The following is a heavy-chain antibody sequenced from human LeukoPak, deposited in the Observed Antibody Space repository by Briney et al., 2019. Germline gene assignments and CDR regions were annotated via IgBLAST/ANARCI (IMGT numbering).Heavy chain of an antibody. Sequence: GGSLRLSCAASGFTFSSYSMNWVRQAPGKGLEWVSSISSSSSYIYYADSVKGRFTTSRDNSKSTLYLQLNNLRAEDTALYYCAKAFGTNGYYQLPIDFWGQGTLVTVSA. D-gene: IGHD3-22*01. CDR2: ISSSSSYI. V-gene: IGHV3-21*04. CDR1: GFTFSSYS. CDR3: AKAFGTNGYYQLPIDF. J-gene: IGHJ4*02.